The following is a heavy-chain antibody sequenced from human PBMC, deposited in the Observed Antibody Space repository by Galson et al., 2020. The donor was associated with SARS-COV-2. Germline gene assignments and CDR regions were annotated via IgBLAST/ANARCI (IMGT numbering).Heavy chain of an antibody. J-gene: IGHJ6*02. V-gene: IGHV4-59*01. D-gene: IGHD3-16*01. CDR1: GGSISSYH. Sequence: ETSETLSLTCTVSGGSISSYHWSWIRQPPGKGLEWIGYIYHSGSTNYNPSLKSRVTISVDTSKNHFSLKLSSVTAADTAVYYCARDDRGYYFGMDVWGQGTTVTVSS. CDR3: ARDDRGYYFGMDV. CDR2: IYHSGST.